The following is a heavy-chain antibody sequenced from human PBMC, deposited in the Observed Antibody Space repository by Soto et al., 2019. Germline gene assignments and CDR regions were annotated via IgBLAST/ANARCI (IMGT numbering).Heavy chain of an antibody. CDR3: ARDLEFRDGNISHLDY. CDR1: GGTFRNHV. V-gene: IGHV1-69*13. D-gene: IGHD3-10*01. CDR2: IIPIIGTP. J-gene: IGHJ4*02. Sequence: SVKVSCKASGGTFRNHVFNWVRQAPGQGLEWMGGIIPIIGTPNYAQKFQGRVTITADASTNTVYLDVSSLRSQDTAVYYCARDLEFRDGNISHLDYWGQGTLVTVPQ.